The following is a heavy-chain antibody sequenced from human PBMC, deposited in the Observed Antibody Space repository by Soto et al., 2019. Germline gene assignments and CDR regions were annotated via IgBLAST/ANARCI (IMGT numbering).Heavy chain of an antibody. V-gene: IGHV3-23*01. CDR3: ARAVSNYYFDC. CDR1: GFSFSSYA. J-gene: IGHJ4*02. CDR2: ISGSGTKT. D-gene: IGHD2-8*01. Sequence: PGGAMRLSCAASGFSFSSYAMSWVRQAPGKGLDWVSAISGSGTKTHYADSVKGRFTISRDNSKNTLYLQMNSLRAEDTAVYYCARAVSNYYFDCWGTGTLVTVSS.